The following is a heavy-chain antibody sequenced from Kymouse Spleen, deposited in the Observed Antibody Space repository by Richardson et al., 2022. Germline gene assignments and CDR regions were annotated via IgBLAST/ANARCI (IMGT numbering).Heavy chain of an antibody. J-gene: IGHJ4*02. CDR2: INHSGST. Sequence: QVQLQQWGAGLLKPSETLSLTCAVYGGSFSGYYWSWIRQPPGKGLEWIGEINHSGSTNYNPSLKSRVTISVDTSKNQFSLKLSSVTAADTAVYYCARVLWFGELSF*LLGPGNPGHRLL. V-gene: IGHV4-34*01. CDR1: GGSFSGYY. D-gene: IGHD3-10*01. CDR3: ARVLWFGELSF*L.